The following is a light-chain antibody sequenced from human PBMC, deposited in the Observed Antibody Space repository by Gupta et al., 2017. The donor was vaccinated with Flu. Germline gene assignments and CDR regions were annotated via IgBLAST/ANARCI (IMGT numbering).Light chain of an antibody. CDR1: QTVSSSSNNMNY. V-gene: IGKV4-1*01. CDR2: WAS. CDR3: QQYDSNPGT. J-gene: IGKJ1*01. Sequence: DIVMTQPPASLPVSLGERPTIHSMSSQTVSSSSNNMNYLAWYQQKPGQPPKLFIYWASTREYGVPDRFSGRASGTDFTLTISSLQAEDVAVYYCQQYDSNPGTFGQGTKVEIK.